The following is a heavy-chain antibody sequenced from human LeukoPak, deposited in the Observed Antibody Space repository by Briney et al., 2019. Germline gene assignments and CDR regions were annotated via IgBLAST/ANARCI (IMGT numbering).Heavy chain of an antibody. CDR3: AKDPEHSEYYDFWSGYLALDY. D-gene: IGHD3-3*01. V-gene: IGHV3-23*01. Sequence: PGGSLRLSCAASGFTFSSYGMHWVRQAPGKGLEWVSAINSGGGSTYYADSLKGRFTISRDNSKNILYLQMNSLRAEDTAVYYCAKDPEHSEYYDFWSGYLALDYWGQGTLVTVSS. CDR1: GFTFSSYG. J-gene: IGHJ4*02. CDR2: INSGGGST.